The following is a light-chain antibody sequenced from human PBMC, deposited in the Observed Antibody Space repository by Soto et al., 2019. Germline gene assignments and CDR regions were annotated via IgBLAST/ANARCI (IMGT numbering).Light chain of an antibody. V-gene: IGKV3-11*01. CDR1: QSVTGNS. CDR2: DAS. CDR3: QKRSNWPQT. J-gene: IGKJ1*01. Sequence: IALSLSPGEMSLFLGEGANLSCRVCQSVTGNSLAWYQQKPGQAPRLLIYDASNRATGIPARFSGSGSGTDFTLTISSLEPEDFAVYYCQKRSNWPQTFGQGTKVDIK.